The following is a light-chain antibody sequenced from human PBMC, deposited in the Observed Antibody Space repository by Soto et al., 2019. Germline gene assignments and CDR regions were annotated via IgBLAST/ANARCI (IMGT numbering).Light chain of an antibody. Sequence: DIQMTQSPSSLSASVGDRVTITCQASQDITNYLNWYQQKPGKAPKLLIYDASNLETGVPSRFSGSGSGTDFSFTISSLQPEDFATYYCQQYDNLITFGQGTRLE. CDR1: QDITNY. V-gene: IGKV1-33*01. J-gene: IGKJ5*01. CDR3: QQYDNLIT. CDR2: DAS.